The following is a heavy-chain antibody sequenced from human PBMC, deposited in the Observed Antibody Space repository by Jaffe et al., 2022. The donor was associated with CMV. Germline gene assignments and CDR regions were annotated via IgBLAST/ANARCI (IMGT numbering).Heavy chain of an antibody. CDR3: ARSFGDPGNY. J-gene: IGHJ4*02. CDR2: INHSGST. CDR1: GGSFSGYY. V-gene: IGHV4-34*01. Sequence: QVQLQQWGAGLLKPSETLSLTCAVYGGSFSGYYWSWIRQPPGKGLEWIGEINHSGSTNYNPSLKSRVTISVDTSKNQFSLKLSSVTAADTAVYYCARSFGDPGNYWGQGTLVTVSS. D-gene: IGHD4-17*01.